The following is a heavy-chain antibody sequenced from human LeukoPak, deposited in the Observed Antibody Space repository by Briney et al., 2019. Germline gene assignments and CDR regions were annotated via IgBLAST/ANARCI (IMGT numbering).Heavy chain of an antibody. CDR3: ARGPSRGGGDY. CDR2: IIPILGIA. J-gene: IGHJ4*02. D-gene: IGHD3-10*01. CDR1: GGTFSSYT. Sequence: ASVKVSCKASGGTFSSYTISWVRQAPGQGLEWMGRIIPILGIANYAQKFQGRGTITADKSTSTAYMELSSLRSEDTAVYYCARGPSRGGGDYWGQGTLVTVSS. V-gene: IGHV1-69*02.